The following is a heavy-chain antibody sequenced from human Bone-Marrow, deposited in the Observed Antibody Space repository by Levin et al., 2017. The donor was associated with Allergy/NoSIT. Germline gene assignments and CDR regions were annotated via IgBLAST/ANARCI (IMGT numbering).Heavy chain of an antibody. Sequence: GESLKISCAASGFTFSSYAMHWVRQAPGKGLEWVAVISYDGSNKYYADSVKGRFTISRDNSKNTLYLQMNSLRAEDTAVYYCARTYSGSYVYFDYWGQGTLVTVSS. CDR2: ISYDGSNK. CDR3: ARTYSGSYVYFDY. D-gene: IGHD1-26*01. CDR1: GFTFSSYA. V-gene: IGHV3-30-3*01. J-gene: IGHJ4*02.